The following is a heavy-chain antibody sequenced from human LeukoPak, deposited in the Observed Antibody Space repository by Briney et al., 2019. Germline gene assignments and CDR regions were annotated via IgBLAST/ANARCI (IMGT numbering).Heavy chain of an antibody. D-gene: IGHD5-12*01. CDR2: INPSGGST. J-gene: IGHJ4*02. Sequence: ASVKVSCKASGYTFTRYYIHWVRQAPGQGLERMGIINPSGGSTSYAQKFQGRVTMTRDTSTSTVYMELSSLRSEDTAVYYCARSGSGYDFDFWGQGTLVTVSS. CDR3: ARSGSGYDFDF. CDR1: GYTFTRYY. V-gene: IGHV1-46*01.